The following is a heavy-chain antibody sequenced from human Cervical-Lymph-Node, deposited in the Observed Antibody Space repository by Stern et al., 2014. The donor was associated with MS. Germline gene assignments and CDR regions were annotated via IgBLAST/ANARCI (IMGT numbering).Heavy chain of an antibody. J-gene: IGHJ2*01. D-gene: IGHD3-3*01. CDR1: GGSISSPSW. CDR3: ARRTDVEIYFDL. V-gene: IGHV4-4*02. Sequence: QLQLQESGPGLVKPSGTLSLTCAVSGGSISSPSWWTWVRQPPGKGLEWIGEIYHTGSTNYKSSLKSRVTISVDKSKNQFSLKVKSLTAADTAVYYCARRTDVEIYFDLWGRGTLVTVSS. CDR2: IYHTGST.